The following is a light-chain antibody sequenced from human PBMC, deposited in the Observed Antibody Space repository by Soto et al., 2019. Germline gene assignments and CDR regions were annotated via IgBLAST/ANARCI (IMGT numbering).Light chain of an antibody. J-gene: IGLJ3*02. V-gene: IGLV1-40*01. CDR2: GNS. Sequence: QSVLTQPPSVSGAPGQRVTISCTGSSSNIGAGYDVHWYQQLPGTAPKLLIYGNSNRPSGVPDRFSGSKSGTSASLAITGLQAEDEADYYCQSYDSSLXGWXXXGGTKXTVL. CDR3: QSYDSSLXGWX. CDR1: SSNIGAGYD.